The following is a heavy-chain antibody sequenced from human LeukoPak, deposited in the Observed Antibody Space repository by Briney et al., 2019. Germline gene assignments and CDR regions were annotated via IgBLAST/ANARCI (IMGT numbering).Heavy chain of an antibody. CDR3: ARSGSYGGIDY. J-gene: IGHJ4*02. V-gene: IGHV3-74*01. CDR2: INSDGSST. Sequence: GGSLRLSCAASGFTFSSSWMHWVRQAPGKGLVWVSRINSDGSSTNYADSVKGRFTISRDNAKNTLYLQMDSLRAEDTAVYYCARSGSYGGIDYWGQGTLVTVSS. D-gene: IGHD1-26*01. CDR1: GFTFSSSW.